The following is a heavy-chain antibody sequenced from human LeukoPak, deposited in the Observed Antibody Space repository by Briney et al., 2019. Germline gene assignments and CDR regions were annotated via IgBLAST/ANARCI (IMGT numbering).Heavy chain of an antibody. J-gene: IGHJ4*02. D-gene: IGHD1-26*01. Sequence: GASVKVSCKASGYTFTSYGISWVRQAPGQGLEWMGWISAYNGNTNYAQKLQGRVTMTTDTSTSTAYMELSRLRSDDTAVYYCARDYEAPGATPTGSWGQGTLVTVSS. CDR2: ISAYNGNT. CDR3: ARDYEAPGATPTGS. V-gene: IGHV1-18*01. CDR1: GYTFTSYG.